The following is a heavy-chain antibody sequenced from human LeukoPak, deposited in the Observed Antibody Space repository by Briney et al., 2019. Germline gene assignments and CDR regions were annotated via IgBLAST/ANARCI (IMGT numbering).Heavy chain of an antibody. D-gene: IGHD3-10*01. CDR3: AKGRVWFGELSRYSDMNLDY. CDR1: GFTLSNAW. V-gene: IGHV3-23*01. CDR2: ISGSGGST. J-gene: IGHJ4*02. Sequence: GGSLRLSCAASGFTLSNAWMNWVRQAPGKGLEWVSGISGSGGSTYYADSVKGRFTISRDNSKNTQYLQMNSLRAEDTAVYYCAKGRVWFGELSRYSDMNLDYWGQGTLVTVSS.